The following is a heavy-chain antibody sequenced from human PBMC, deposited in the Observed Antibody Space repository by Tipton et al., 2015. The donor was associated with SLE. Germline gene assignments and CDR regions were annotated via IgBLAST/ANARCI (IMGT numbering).Heavy chain of an antibody. CDR2: VNHSGST. D-gene: IGHD3-3*01. J-gene: IGHJ4*02. Sequence: TLSLTCAVYGGSFSDYFWTWIRQSPGKGLEWIGDVNHSGSTDYHPSLKSRVTMPVDTSKNQFSLKLTPVTAADTALYYCARCTIFGVVRGSFDSWGQGTLVTVS. CDR3: ARCTIFGVVRGSFDS. V-gene: IGHV4-34*01. CDR1: GGSFSDYF.